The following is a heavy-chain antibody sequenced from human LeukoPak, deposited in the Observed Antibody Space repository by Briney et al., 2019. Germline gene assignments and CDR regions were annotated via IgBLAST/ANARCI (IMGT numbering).Heavy chain of an antibody. CDR1: GGAIISNRHD. CDR2: IYSSGNT. J-gene: IGHJ3*02. Sequence: TLSLTCTVSGGAIISNRHDWSWIRQPAGKGLEWIGHIYSSGNTKYNPSLKSRLTMSIDSSKNQFSLILTSVTAADTAVYYCARVALITIHENDAFDIWGQGTVVTVSS. CDR3: ARVALITIHENDAFDI. V-gene: IGHV4-61*09. D-gene: IGHD3-3*01.